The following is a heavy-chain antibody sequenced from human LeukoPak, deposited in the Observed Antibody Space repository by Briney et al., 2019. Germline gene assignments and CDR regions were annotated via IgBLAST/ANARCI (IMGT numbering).Heavy chain of an antibody. D-gene: IGHD3-22*01. CDR2: IIPIFGTA. J-gene: IGHJ5*02. CDR3: AICGYYKNWFDP. CDR1: GGTFSSYA. Sequence: GASVKVSCKASGGTFSSYAISWVRQAPGQGLEWMGGIIPIFGTANYAQKFQGRVTITTDESTSTAYMELSSLRSEDTAVYYCAICGYYKNWFDPWGQGTLVTVSS. V-gene: IGHV1-69*05.